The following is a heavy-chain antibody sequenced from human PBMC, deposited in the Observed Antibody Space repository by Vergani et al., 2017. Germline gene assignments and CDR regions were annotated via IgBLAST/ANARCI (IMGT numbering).Heavy chain of an antibody. Sequence: QVQLVQSGAEVKKPGASVKVSCKASGYTFTSYGISWVRQAPGQGLEWMGWISAYNGNTNYAQKLQGRVTVTTDTSTSTAYMELRSLRSDDTAVYYCARGYYYDSSGYYLDAFDIWGQGTTVTVSS. D-gene: IGHD3-22*01. CDR3: ARGYYYDSSGYYLDAFDI. CDR1: GYTFTSYG. V-gene: IGHV1-18*01. CDR2: ISAYNGNT. J-gene: IGHJ3*02.